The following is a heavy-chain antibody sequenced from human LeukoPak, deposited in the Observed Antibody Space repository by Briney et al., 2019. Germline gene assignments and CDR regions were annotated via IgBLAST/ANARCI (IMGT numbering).Heavy chain of an antibody. Sequence: SETLSLTCTVSGGSISSYYWSWIRQPPGKGLEWIGYIYYSGSTNYNPSLKSRATISVDTSKNQFSLKLSSVTAADTAVYYCAREERAFDIWGQGTMVTVSS. CDR1: GGSISSYY. D-gene: IGHD1-1*01. J-gene: IGHJ3*02. V-gene: IGHV4-59*01. CDR3: AREERAFDI. CDR2: IYYSGST.